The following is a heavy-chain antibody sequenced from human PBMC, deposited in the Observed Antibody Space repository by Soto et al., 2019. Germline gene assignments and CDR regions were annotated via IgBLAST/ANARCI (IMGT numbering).Heavy chain of an antibody. CDR1: GFTVSNNY. J-gene: IGHJ4*02. CDR3: GTQRGGGGY. V-gene: IGHV3-53*01. Sequence: EVQLVESGGGLIQPGGSLRLSCAVSGFTVSNNYMSWVRQAPGKGLEGVSVIYSGGYTAYGDSVKGRFTISRDNSKNTFNLQRNGLGAGDTAVFYGGTQRGGGGYWGQGTLVTVSS. CDR2: IYSGGYT. D-gene: IGHD6-25*01.